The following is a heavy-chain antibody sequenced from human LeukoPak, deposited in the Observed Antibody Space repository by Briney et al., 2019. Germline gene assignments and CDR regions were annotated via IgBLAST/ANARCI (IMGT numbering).Heavy chain of an antibody. D-gene: IGHD6-19*01. V-gene: IGHV4-59*01. CDR3: ARGGIAVAVSFDY. Sequence: SETPSLTCTVPGGSISSYYWSWIPHRPGKGLGWIGYIYYSGSTNYNPSLKSRVTISVDTSKNQFSLKLSSVTAADTAVYYCARGGIAVAVSFDYWGQGTLVTVSS. J-gene: IGHJ4*02. CDR2: IYYSGST. CDR1: GGSISSYY.